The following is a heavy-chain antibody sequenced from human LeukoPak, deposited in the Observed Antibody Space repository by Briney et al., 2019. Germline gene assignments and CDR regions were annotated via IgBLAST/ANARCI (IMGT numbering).Heavy chain of an antibody. CDR3: ARDPSGSGSYKAY. D-gene: IGHD3-10*01. Sequence: SVKVSCKASGYIFTAYYMRWVRQAPGQGLEWMGRIIPILGIANYAQKFQGRVTITADKSTSTAYMELSSLRSEDTAVYYCARDPSGSGSYKAYWGQGTLVTVSS. J-gene: IGHJ4*02. CDR1: GYIFTAYY. V-gene: IGHV1-69*04. CDR2: IIPILGIA.